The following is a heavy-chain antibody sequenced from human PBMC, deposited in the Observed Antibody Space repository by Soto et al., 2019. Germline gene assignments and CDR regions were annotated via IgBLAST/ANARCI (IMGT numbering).Heavy chain of an antibody. CDR3: AKDYKPYSGSYYSYYYYGMDV. V-gene: IGHV3-23*01. J-gene: IGHJ6*02. CDR2: ISGSGGST. CDR1: GFTFSSYA. Sequence: SGGSLRLSCAASGFTFSSYAMSWVRQAPGKGLEWVSAISGSGGSTYYADSVKGRFTISRDNSKNTLYLQMNSLRAEDTAVYYCAKDYKPYSGSYYSYYYYGMDVWGQGTTVTVSS. D-gene: IGHD1-26*01.